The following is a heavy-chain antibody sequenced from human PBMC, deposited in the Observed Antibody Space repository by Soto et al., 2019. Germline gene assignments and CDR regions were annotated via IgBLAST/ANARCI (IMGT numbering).Heavy chain of an antibody. Sequence: EASVKGSCKASGYTFTIYGISWVRQAPGQGLEWMGWISANNGNTNYAQKLQGRVTMTTDTSTSTAYMELRSLRSDDTAVYHCARDPGTYYSDSSGYFLDYWGHGTLVTVSS. CDR1: GYTFTIYG. D-gene: IGHD3-22*01. CDR3: ARDPGTYYSDSSGYFLDY. V-gene: IGHV1-18*01. CDR2: ISANNGNT. J-gene: IGHJ4*01.